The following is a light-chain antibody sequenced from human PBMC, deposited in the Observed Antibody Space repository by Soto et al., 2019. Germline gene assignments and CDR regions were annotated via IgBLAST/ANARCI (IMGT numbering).Light chain of an antibody. CDR3: AAWDDSLNGWV. CDR1: RSNIGSNA. CDR2: HNN. J-gene: IGLJ3*02. V-gene: IGLV1-44*01. Sequence: QSVLTQPPSASGTPGQRVTISCSGSRSNIGSNAVNWYQQLPGTAPKLLIFHNNQRPSEVPDRFSGSKSGTSASLAISGLQSEDETDYYCAAWDDSLNGWVFGGGTKLTVL.